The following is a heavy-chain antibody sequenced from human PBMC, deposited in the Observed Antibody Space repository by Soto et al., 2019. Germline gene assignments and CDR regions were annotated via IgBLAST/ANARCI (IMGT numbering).Heavy chain of an antibody. V-gene: IGHV3-74*01. D-gene: IGHD1-26*01. J-gene: IGHJ4*02. CDR3: VMDSDGDY. Sequence: EVRLVESGGGLVQPGGSLRLSCAGSGFTFSNYWMHWVRQAPGKGLEWVSSIDHDVPTDYADSVRGRFTCSRDNAENTLYLQMNLLRPEDTAVYYCVMDSDGDYWGQGTRVTVSS. CDR2: IDHDVPT. CDR1: GFTFSNYW.